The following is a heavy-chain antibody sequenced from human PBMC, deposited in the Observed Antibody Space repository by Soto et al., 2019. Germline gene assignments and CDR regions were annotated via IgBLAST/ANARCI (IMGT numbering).Heavy chain of an antibody. CDR3: ARGRKGITIFGVATPPYCSYYGMDV. D-gene: IGHD3-3*01. CDR1: GGSFSGYY. Sequence: SETISLTCAVYGGSFSGYYWSWSRQPPGKGREWIGEINHSGRTNYNPSLKSRVTISGDTSKNQSSLKLSSVTAADTAVYYCARGRKGITIFGVATPPYCSYYGMDVWGQGTTVTVSS. CDR2: INHSGRT. J-gene: IGHJ6*02. V-gene: IGHV4-34*01.